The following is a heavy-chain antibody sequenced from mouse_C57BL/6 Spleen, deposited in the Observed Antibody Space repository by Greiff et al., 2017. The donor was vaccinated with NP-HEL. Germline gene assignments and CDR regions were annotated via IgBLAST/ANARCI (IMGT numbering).Heavy chain of an antibody. CDR3: AKGRLYYGSSYGFAY. J-gene: IGHJ3*01. D-gene: IGHD1-1*01. CDR1: GYTFTDYY. Sequence: VQLQQSGPVLVKPGASVKMSCKASGYTFTDYYMNWVKQSHGKSLEWIGVINPYNGGTSYNQKFKGKATLTVDKSSSTAYMELNSLTSEDSAVYYCAKGRLYYGSSYGFAYWGQGTLVTVSA. V-gene: IGHV1-19*01. CDR2: INPYNGGT.